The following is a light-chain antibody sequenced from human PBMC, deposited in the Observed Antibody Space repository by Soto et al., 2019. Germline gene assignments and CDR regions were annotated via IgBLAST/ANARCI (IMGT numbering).Light chain of an antibody. CDR1: QSVLYSSNNKNY. Sequence: DIVMTQSPDSLAVSLGERATINCKSSQSVLYSSNNKNYLAWYQQKPGQPPKLLIYWASTRESGVPDRFSGSGSGTDFTLTISSLQAEDVAVYYCQQYYSTIITVGQGTRLEIK. CDR2: WAS. J-gene: IGKJ5*01. V-gene: IGKV4-1*01. CDR3: QQYYSTIIT.